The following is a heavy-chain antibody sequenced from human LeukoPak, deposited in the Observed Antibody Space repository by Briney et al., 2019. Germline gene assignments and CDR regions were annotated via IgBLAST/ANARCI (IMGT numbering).Heavy chain of an antibody. V-gene: IGHV4-59*01. D-gene: IGHD3-9*01. CDR3: ARDRHYDILTGYWDYYYGMDV. CDR2: IYYSGST. CDR1: GGSISGYY. J-gene: IGHJ6*04. Sequence: PSETLSLTCTVSGGSISGYYWSWIRQPPGKGLEWIGYIYYSGSTNYNPSLKSRVTISVDTSKNQFSLKLSSVTAADTAVYYFARDRHYDILTGYWDYYYGMDVWAKGTTVTVSS.